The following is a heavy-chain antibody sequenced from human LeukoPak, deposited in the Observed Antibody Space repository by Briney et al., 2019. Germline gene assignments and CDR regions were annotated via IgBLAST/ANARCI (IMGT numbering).Heavy chain of an antibody. CDR1: GGSFSGYY. Sequence: SETLSLTCAVYGGSFSGYYCSWIRQPPGKGLEWMGEINHSGSTDYNPSLKSRVTISVDTSKNQFSLKLSSVTAADTAVYYCARDLGGFSWYSSGWYGGFDYWGQGTLVTVSS. J-gene: IGHJ4*02. CDR2: INHSGST. CDR3: ARDLGGFSWYSSGWYGGFDY. V-gene: IGHV4-34*01. D-gene: IGHD6-19*01.